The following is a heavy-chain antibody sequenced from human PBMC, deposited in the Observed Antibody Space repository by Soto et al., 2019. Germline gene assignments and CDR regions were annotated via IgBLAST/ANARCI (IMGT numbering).Heavy chain of an antibody. D-gene: IGHD6-19*01. V-gene: IGHV3-23*01. Sequence: GGSLRLSCAASGFTFSSYAMSWVRQAPGKGLGWVSAISGSGGSTYYADSVKGRFTISRDNSKNTLYLQMNSLRAEDTAVYYCAKSEGAYPLSSGWPPYYFDYWGQGTLVTVSS. CDR3: AKSEGAYPLSSGWPPYYFDY. CDR2: ISGSGGST. CDR1: GFTFSSYA. J-gene: IGHJ4*02.